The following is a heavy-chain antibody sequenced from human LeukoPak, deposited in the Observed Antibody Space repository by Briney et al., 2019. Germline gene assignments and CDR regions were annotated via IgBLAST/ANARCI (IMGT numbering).Heavy chain of an antibody. V-gene: IGHV4-61*02. CDR1: GGSISSGSYY. CDR3: ARLAPNYYDSSGTGPIDY. J-gene: IGHJ4*02. Sequence: PSETLSLTCTVSGGSISSGSYYWSWIRQPAGKGLEWIGRIYTSGSTNYNPSLKSRVTISVDTSKNQFSLKLSSVTAADTAVYYCARLAPNYYDSSGTGPIDYWGQGTLVTVSS. D-gene: IGHD3-22*01. CDR2: IYTSGST.